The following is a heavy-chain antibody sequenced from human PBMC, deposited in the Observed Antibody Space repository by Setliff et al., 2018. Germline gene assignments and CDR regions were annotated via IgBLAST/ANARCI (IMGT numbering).Heavy chain of an antibody. D-gene: IGHD3-10*01. CDR2: INPGSGAT. V-gene: IGHV1-2*02. Sequence: ASVKVSCKASGYTFTAYYMHWVRQAPGQGLEWMGWINPGSGATNLAQRFQGRVTMTRDTSISTAYMELSALRSDDTAVYYCARRFSSGNYNNLGYWGQGALVTVSS. CDR1: GYTFTAYY. J-gene: IGHJ4*02. CDR3: ARRFSSGNYNNLGY.